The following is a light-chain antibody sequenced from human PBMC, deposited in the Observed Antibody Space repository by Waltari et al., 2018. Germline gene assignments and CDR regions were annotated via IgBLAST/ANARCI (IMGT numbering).Light chain of an antibody. CDR3: TSYASIGTYV. CDR1: SSDVGGYNY. CDR2: DVS. J-gene: IGLJ1*01. Sequence: QSALTQPASVSGSPGQSITISCTGSSSDVGGYNYVSWYQQHPGNAPKVLIYDVSKWPSGVSNRFSGSKSGNTASLTISGLQAEDEADYYCTSYASIGTYVFGTGTKVTVL. V-gene: IGLV2-14*01.